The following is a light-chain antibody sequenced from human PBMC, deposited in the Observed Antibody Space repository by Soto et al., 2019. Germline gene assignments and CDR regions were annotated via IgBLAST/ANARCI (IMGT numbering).Light chain of an antibody. J-gene: IGKJ5*01. CDR2: LGS. CDR1: QSLLHSSGYNY. Sequence: DIVMTPSPLSLPVTPGEPASISCRSSQSLLHSSGYNYLGWFLQKPGQSPQLLIYLGSNRASGVPDRFSGSGSGTDFTLKISRVEAEDVGVYYCMQVLQTRTFGQVTRLEIK. CDR3: MQVLQTRT. V-gene: IGKV2-28*01.